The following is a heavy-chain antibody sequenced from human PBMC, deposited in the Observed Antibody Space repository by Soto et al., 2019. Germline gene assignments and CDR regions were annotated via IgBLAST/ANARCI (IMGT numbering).Heavy chain of an antibody. Sequence: EVQLLESGGGLVQPGGSLRVSCAASGFTFSSYAMSWVRQAPGKGLEWVSAISGSGGSTYYADSVKGRFTISRDNCKNTLYLQMNSLRAEDTAVYYCARDMYSSSWYFYYYSMDVWGQGTTVTVSS. V-gene: IGHV3-23*01. CDR2: ISGSGGST. CDR3: ARDMYSSSWYFYYYSMDV. J-gene: IGHJ6*02. CDR1: GFTFSSYA. D-gene: IGHD6-13*01.